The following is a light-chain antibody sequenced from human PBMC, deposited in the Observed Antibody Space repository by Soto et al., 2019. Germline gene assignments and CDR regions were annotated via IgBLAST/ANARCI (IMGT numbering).Light chain of an antibody. CDR1: QSVLYSSNNKNC. V-gene: IGKV4-1*01. CDR2: WAS. Sequence: DIVMTQSPDSLAVSLGERATINCKSSQSVLYSSNNKNCLAWYQQKPGQPPKLPIYWASTRESGVPDRFSGSGSRTDFTHTISSLQAEDVAVYYCQQYYSTFLTFGGGTKVEIK. J-gene: IGKJ4*01. CDR3: QQYYSTFLT.